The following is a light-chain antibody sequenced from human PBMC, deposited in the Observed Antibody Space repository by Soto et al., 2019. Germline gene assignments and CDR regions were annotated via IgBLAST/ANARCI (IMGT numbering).Light chain of an antibody. CDR1: QSVISTY. Sequence: EIVLTQSPGTLSLSPGERATLSCRASQSVISTYLAWYQQKPGQAPRLLIYGASSRATGIPDRFSGSGSGTDFTLTISRLEPEDFAVYWCQHYGNSPTFGQGTKVDIK. CDR3: QHYGNSPT. J-gene: IGKJ1*01. CDR2: GAS. V-gene: IGKV3-20*01.